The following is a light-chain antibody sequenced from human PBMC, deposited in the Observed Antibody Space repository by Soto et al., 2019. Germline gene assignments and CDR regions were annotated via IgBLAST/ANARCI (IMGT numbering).Light chain of an antibody. CDR3: QQYGSSPALT. CDR2: GAS. J-gene: IGKJ4*01. Sequence: DIVLTQSPGTLSLSPGERATPSCRASQSVRSTSLAWYQQKPGQAPKLLIYGASSRATGIPDRFSGSGSGTDFTLTISRLEPEDFAVYYCQQYGSSPALTFGGGTKVDIK. CDR1: QSVRSTS. V-gene: IGKV3-20*01.